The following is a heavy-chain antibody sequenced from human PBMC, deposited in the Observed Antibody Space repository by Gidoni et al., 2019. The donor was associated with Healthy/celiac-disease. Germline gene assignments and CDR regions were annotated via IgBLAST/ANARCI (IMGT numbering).Heavy chain of an antibody. D-gene: IGHD2-21*01. Sequence: QLHLQESGPGLVTPSETLSLTCTVSGGSISSSSYYWGWIRQPPGKGLEWIGSIYYSGSTYYNPSLKSRVTISVDTSKNQFSLKLSSVTAADTAVYYCARQGRIPFDYWGQGTLVTVSS. J-gene: IGHJ4*02. CDR1: GGSISSSSYY. CDR2: IYYSGST. V-gene: IGHV4-39*01. CDR3: ARQGRIPFDY.